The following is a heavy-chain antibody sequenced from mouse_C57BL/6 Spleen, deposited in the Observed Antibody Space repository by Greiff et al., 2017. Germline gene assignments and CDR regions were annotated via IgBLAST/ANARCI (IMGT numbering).Heavy chain of an antibody. J-gene: IGHJ1*03. CDR2: INPNNGGT. CDR1: GYTFTDYN. Sequence: VRLQQSGPELVKPGASVKIPCKASGYTFTDYNMDWVKQSHGKSLEWIGDINPNNGGTIYNQKFKGKATLTVDKSSSTAYMELRSLTSEDTAVYYCARRGYYGSSYWYFDVWGTGTTVTVSS. CDR3: ARRGYYGSSYWYFDV. D-gene: IGHD1-1*01. V-gene: IGHV1-18*01.